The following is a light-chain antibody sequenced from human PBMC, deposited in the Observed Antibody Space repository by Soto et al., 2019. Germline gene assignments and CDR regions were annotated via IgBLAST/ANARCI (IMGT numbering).Light chain of an antibody. CDR1: QSISRY. Sequence: LSASVGDRVTITCQASQSISRYLAWYQQKPGQAPRLLIYGASSRATGTPDRFSGSGSGTDFTLTISRLEPEDFAVYYCQQYGTPPQPFGQVTKVAIK. V-gene: IGKV3-20*01. CDR3: QQYGTPPQP. CDR2: GAS. J-gene: IGKJ1*01.